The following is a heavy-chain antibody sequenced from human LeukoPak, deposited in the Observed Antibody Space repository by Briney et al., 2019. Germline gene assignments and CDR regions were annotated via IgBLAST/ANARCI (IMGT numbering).Heavy chain of an antibody. V-gene: IGHV3-33*01. J-gene: IGHJ4*02. CDR3: ARTPFRYYDSRGYYYDY. CDR2: IWYDGSNK. Sequence: PGGSLRLSCAASGFTFSSYGMHWVRQAPGKGLEWVAVIWYDGSNKYYADSVKGRFTISRDNSKNTLYLQMNSLRAEDTAVYYCARTPFRYYDSRGYYYDYWGQGTLVTVSS. D-gene: IGHD3-22*01. CDR1: GFTFSSYG.